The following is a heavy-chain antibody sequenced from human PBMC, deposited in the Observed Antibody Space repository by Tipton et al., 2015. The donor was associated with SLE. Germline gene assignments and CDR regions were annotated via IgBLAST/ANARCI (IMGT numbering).Heavy chain of an antibody. CDR2: IFYTGST. D-gene: IGHD5-18*01. CDR1: GGSISSDH. J-gene: IGHJ6*02. V-gene: IGHV4-59*01. CDR3: ARISVDTTMAQRVDYGMDV. Sequence: TLSLTCTVSGGSISSDHWTWIRQPPGKGLEWIGSIFYTGSTTYNPSLKSRLTMSVDTPKNQFSPKLTSVTAADTAVYYCARISVDTTMAQRVDYGMDVWGQGTTVTVSS.